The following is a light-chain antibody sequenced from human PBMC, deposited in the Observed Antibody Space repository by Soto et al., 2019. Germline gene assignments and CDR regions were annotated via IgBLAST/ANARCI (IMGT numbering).Light chain of an antibody. J-gene: IGKJ1*01. Sequence: AIRMTQSPSSLSASTGDRVTITCRASQGISSYLAWYQQKPGKAPKLLIYKASSLESGVPSRFSGSGSGTEFTLTISSLQPGDYATYYCQHYNSYPWTFGQGTKVDIK. CDR2: KAS. CDR1: QGISSY. CDR3: QHYNSYPWT. V-gene: IGKV1-8*01.